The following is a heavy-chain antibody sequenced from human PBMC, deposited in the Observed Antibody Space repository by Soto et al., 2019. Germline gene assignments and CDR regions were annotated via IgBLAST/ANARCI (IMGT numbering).Heavy chain of an antibody. V-gene: IGHV3-7*01. J-gene: IGHJ4*01. CDR1: GFTFSSYW. D-gene: IGHD3-3*01. CDR3: ARDHGSTYYGGFDY. Sequence: PGGFLRLSCAASGFTFSSYWMTWVRQVPGKGLEWMANIKQDGSEKYYVDSVKGRFTISRDNAKKSLYLQMNSLRAEDTAVYYCARDHGSTYYGGFDYWGHGTLVTVSS. CDR2: IKQDGSEK.